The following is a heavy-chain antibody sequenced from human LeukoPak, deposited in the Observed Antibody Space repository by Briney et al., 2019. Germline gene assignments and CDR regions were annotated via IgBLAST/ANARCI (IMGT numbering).Heavy chain of an antibody. J-gene: IGHJ4*02. CDR2: ISYDGSNK. D-gene: IGHD6-19*01. Sequence: EGSLRLSCAASGFTFSSYAMHWVRQAPGKGLEWVAVISYDGSNKYYADSVKGRFTISRDNSKNTLYLQMNSLRAEDTAVYYCAGGLRRYSSGWHGEDYWGQGTLVTVSP. V-gene: IGHV3-30-3*01. CDR3: AGGLRRYSSGWHGEDY. CDR1: GFTFSSYA.